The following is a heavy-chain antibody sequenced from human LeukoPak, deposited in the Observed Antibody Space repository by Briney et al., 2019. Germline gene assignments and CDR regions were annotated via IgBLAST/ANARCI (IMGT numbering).Heavy chain of an antibody. CDR1: GGSISRGGYY. CDR2: IYYRGNT. Sequence: QTPSHTCTVSGGSISRGGYYWSSTRQHQGKGLEWIGYIYYRGNTYYNPSLKSRVTISVDTSKSQFSLKRSSVTAADTAVYYCASVRVPPDYYYGMGACGEGTTVTVSS. D-gene: IGHD2-2*01. CDR3: ASVRVPPDYYYGMGA. J-gene: IGHJ6*01. V-gene: IGHV4-31*03.